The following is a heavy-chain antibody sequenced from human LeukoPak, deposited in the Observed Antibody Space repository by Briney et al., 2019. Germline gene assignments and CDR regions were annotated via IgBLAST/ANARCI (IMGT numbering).Heavy chain of an antibody. J-gene: IGHJ5*02. V-gene: IGHV3-7*04. Sequence: PGGSLRLSCAASGFTFTNDFMTWVRQAPGKGLEWVANMRVDGSGIHYADSVKGRFTISSDNARNSLYLQMNTLRADDTAVYFCARGRGWTYDSWGRGTLVTVSS. CDR2: MRVDGSGI. CDR3: ARGRGWTYDS. D-gene: IGHD3-16*01. CDR1: GFTFTNDF.